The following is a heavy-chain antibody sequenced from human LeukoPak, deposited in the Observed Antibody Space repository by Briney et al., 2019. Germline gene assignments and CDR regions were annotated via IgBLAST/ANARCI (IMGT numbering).Heavy chain of an antibody. Sequence: PGGSLRLSCAASGFTVSSNYMSWVRQAPGKGLEWGSAISGSGGSTYYADSVKGRFTISRDNSKNTLYLQMNSLRAEDTAVYYCAKELVVVVPAAQFDYWGQGTLVTVSS. J-gene: IGHJ4*02. V-gene: IGHV3-23*01. CDR3: AKELVVVVPAAQFDY. CDR2: ISGSGGST. CDR1: GFTVSSNY. D-gene: IGHD2-2*01.